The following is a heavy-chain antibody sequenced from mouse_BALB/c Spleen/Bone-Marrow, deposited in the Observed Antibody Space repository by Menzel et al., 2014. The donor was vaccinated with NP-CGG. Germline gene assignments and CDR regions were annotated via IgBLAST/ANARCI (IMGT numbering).Heavy chain of an antibody. CDR2: IYPGNGNA. J-gene: IGHJ3*01. Sequence: VKLMESGAELVRPGSSVKISCKASGYAFSPYWMNWVKQRPGQGLEWIGQIYPGNGNADYNGKFKDKATLTADKSSRTAYMHLSSLTSEDSAVYFCSRGGNYGTYWGQGTLVTVSA. CDR3: SRGGNYGTY. D-gene: IGHD2-1*01. CDR1: GYAFSPYW. V-gene: IGHV1-80*01.